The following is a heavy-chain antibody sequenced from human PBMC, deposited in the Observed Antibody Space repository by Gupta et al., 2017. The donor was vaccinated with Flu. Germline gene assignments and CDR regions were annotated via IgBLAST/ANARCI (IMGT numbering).Heavy chain of an antibody. D-gene: IGHD6-13*01. J-gene: IGHJ4*02. V-gene: IGHV3-23*05. CDR1: FTLSNSY. Sequence: FTLSNSYRSWVRRAPGRGLEWVSTINIGGSSTYYSESVKGRFTISKDNSKNTLYLQMDGLTVDDTAVYYCANGRQLDFFDHWGQGTLVTVSS. CDR2: INIGGSST. CDR3: ANGRQLDFFDH.